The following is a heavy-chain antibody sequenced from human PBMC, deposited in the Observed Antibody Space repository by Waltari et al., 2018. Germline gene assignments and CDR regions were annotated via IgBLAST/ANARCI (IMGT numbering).Heavy chain of an antibody. D-gene: IGHD2-2*02. Sequence: EVQLVESGGGLVQPGRSLRLSCAASGFTFDDYAMHWVRQAPGKGLEWVSGISWDSANIGYADSVKGRFTISRDNSKNSLYLQMNSLRAEDTAVYYCARDPHLYVSENWFDPWGQGTLVTVSS. J-gene: IGHJ5*02. CDR1: GFTFDDYA. V-gene: IGHV3-9*01. CDR3: ARDPHLYVSENWFDP. CDR2: ISWDSANI.